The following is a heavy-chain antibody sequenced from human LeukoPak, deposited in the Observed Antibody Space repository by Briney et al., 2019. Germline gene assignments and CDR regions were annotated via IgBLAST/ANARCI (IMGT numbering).Heavy chain of an antibody. Sequence: PGGSLRLSCAGSGFTSSTYAMSWVRQAPGKGLEWVSTLGVSSGNTHYADSVKGRFTISRDNSRNTLFLQMNSLRTEDTAVYYCANRGPFYFDCWGRGTLVTVSS. D-gene: IGHD3-10*01. CDR1: GFTSSTYA. CDR3: ANRGPFYFDC. V-gene: IGHV3-23*01. CDR2: LGVSSGNT. J-gene: IGHJ4*02.